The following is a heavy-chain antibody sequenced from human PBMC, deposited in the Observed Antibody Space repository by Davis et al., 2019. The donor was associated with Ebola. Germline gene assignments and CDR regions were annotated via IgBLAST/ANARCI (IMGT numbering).Heavy chain of an antibody. J-gene: IGHJ4*02. CDR1: GYTFTSYD. Sequence: ASVKVSCKASGYTFTSYDIHWVRQATGQGLEWMGWMNPNSGNTGYAQKFQGRVTMTRNTSISTAYMELSSLTSEDTAVYYCARAPSYYYGSGSISYYFDYWGQGTLVTVSS. CDR3: ARAPSYYYGSGSISYYFDY. CDR2: MNPNSGNT. V-gene: IGHV1-8*01. D-gene: IGHD3-10*01.